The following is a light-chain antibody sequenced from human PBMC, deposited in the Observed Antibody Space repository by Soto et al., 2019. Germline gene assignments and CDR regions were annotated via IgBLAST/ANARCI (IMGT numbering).Light chain of an antibody. V-gene: IGLV2-14*01. Sequence: QSALTQPASVSGSPGQSITISCTGTSSDVGAYNYVSWYQQHPGKAPKLMIYDVSNRPSGVSNRFSGSKSGNTASLTISGLQAEDEADYYCSSYTSNSTLYVFGTGTKVTVL. CDR1: SSDVGAYNY. CDR2: DVS. J-gene: IGLJ1*01. CDR3: SSYTSNSTLYV.